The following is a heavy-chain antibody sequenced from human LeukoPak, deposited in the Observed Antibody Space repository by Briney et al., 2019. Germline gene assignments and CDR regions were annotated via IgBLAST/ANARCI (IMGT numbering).Heavy chain of an antibody. V-gene: IGHV3-11*01. CDR3: ASGSKRGWFDP. D-gene: IGHD2-2*01. J-gene: IGHJ5*02. Sequence: GGPLRLSCAASGFTFSDYYMSWIRQAPGKGLEWVSYISSSGSTIYYADSVKGRFTISRDNAKNSLYLQMNSLRAEDTAVYYCASGSKRGWFDPWGQGTLVTVSS. CDR1: GFTFSDYY. CDR2: ISSSGSTI.